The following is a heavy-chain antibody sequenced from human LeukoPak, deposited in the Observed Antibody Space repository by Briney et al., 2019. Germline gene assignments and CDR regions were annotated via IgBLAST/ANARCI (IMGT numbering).Heavy chain of an antibody. CDR2: VYYSGSA. J-gene: IGHJ4*02. D-gene: IGHD6-19*01. CDR1: GGSISSYY. V-gene: IGHV4-59*08. Sequence: SETLSLTCTVSGGSISSYYWNWIRQPPGKGLEWGGYVYYSGSANYNTSLKSRVTISVDTSTNQFSLKRRSIISEPPSGLFIARQLRGEAVAGHLQPFDYWGQGTLVTVSS. CDR3: ARQLRGEAVAGHLQPFDY.